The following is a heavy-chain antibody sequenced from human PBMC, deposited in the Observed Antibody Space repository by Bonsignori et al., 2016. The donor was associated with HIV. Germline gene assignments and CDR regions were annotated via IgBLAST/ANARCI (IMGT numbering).Heavy chain of an antibody. V-gene: IGHV3-30*02. Sequence: WIRQPPGKGLEWVAFIRYDGSNKYYADSVKGRFTISRDNSKNTLYLQMNSLRAEDTAVYYCATSPPGDDAFDIWGQGTMVTVSS. CDR3: ATSPPGDDAFDI. CDR2: IRYDGSNK. D-gene: IGHD7-27*01. J-gene: IGHJ3*02.